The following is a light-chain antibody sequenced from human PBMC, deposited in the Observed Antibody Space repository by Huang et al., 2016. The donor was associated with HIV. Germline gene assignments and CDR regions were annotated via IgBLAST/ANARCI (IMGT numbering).Light chain of an antibody. CDR3: QQSYSAPGYT. CDR1: QSISNY. J-gene: IGKJ2*01. V-gene: IGKV1-39*01. Sequence: DIQMTQSPSSLSASVGDRVTITCRASQSISNYLNWYQQKPGKAPKPLIYAASTLQSGVPSRFSGSGSGTDFTLTISSLQPEDFATYYCQQSYSAPGYTFAQGTGLEIK. CDR2: AAS.